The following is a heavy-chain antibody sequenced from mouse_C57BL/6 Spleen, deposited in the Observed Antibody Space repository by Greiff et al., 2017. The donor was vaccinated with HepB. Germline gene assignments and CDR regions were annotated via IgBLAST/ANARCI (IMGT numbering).Heavy chain of an antibody. D-gene: IGHD2-5*01. V-gene: IGHV1-12*01. CDR3: ASEASYYSNYPSFAY. CDR2: IYPGNGDT. Sequence: LQQSGAELVRPGASVKMSCKASGYTFTSYNMHWVKQTPRQGLEWIGAIYPGNGDTSYNQKFKGKATLTVDKSSSTAYMQLSSLTSEDSAVYFCASEASYYSNYPSFAYWGQGTLVTVSA. CDR1: GYTFTSYN. J-gene: IGHJ3*01.